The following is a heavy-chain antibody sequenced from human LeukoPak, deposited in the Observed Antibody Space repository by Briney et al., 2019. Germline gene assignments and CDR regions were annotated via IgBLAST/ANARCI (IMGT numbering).Heavy chain of an antibody. CDR1: GDSISISSYY. CDR2: IYDGGST. Sequence: SETLSLTCTVSGDSISISSYYWGWIRQPPGKGLVWVGSIYDGGSTYYNPSLKSRVTISVNTSKNQFSLNLYSVTAADTAVFYCARSYYYDYRQIDYWGQGTLVTVSS. CDR3: ARSYYYDYRQIDY. V-gene: IGHV4-39*01. J-gene: IGHJ4*02. D-gene: IGHD3-22*01.